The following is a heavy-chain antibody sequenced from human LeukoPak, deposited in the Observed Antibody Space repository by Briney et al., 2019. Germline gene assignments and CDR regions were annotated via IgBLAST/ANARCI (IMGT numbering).Heavy chain of an antibody. CDR1: GYTFTSYY. J-gene: IGHJ3*02. CDR2: INPSGGST. CDR3: ARDHNDFWSGAMRGRGFDI. V-gene: IGHV1-46*01. Sequence: GASVKVSCKASGYTFTSYYMHWVRQAPGQGLEWMGIINPSGGSTSYAQKFQGRVTITTDESTSTAYMELSSLRSEDTAVYYCARDHNDFWSGAMRGRGFDIWGQGTMVTVSS. D-gene: IGHD3-3*01.